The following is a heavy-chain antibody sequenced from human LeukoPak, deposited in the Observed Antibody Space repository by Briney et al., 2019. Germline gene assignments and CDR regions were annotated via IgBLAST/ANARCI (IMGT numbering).Heavy chain of an antibody. Sequence: PSETLSLTCAVYGGSFSGYYWSWIRQPPGKGLEWIGEINHSGSTNYNPSLKSRVTISVDTSKNQFSLKLSSVTAADTAVYYCATQVDTAMVDAFDIWGQGTMVTVSS. CDR3: ATQVDTAMVDAFDI. J-gene: IGHJ3*02. D-gene: IGHD5-18*01. V-gene: IGHV4-34*01. CDR2: INHSGST. CDR1: GGSFSGYY.